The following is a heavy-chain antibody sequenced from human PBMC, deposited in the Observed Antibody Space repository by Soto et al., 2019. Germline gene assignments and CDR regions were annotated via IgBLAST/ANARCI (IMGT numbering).Heavy chain of an antibody. CDR1: GFTFSSYG. CDR3: AKDGSYEGCYYGMDV. Sequence: QVQLVESGGGVVQPGRSLRLYCAASGFTFSSYGMHWFRQAPGKGLEWVTVISYDGSNKYYADSVKGRFTISRDNSKNTLYLQMNSLRAEDTAVYYCAKDGSYEGCYYGMDVWGQGTTVTVSS. J-gene: IGHJ6*02. CDR2: ISYDGSNK. D-gene: IGHD1-26*01. V-gene: IGHV3-30*18.